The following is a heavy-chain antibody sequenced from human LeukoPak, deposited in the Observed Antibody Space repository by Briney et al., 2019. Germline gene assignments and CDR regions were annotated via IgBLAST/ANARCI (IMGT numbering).Heavy chain of an antibody. CDR3: ARGQDSSGSGY. V-gene: IGHV4-59*01. CDR1: GDSISSYY. D-gene: IGHD6-19*01. CDR2: IYYSGST. J-gene: IGHJ4*02. Sequence: PSETLSLTCTVSGDSISSYYWSWIRQPPGKGLEWIGYIYYSGSTNYNPSLKSRVTISVDPSKNQFSLKLSSVTAADTAVYYCARGQDSSGSGYWGQGTLVTVSS.